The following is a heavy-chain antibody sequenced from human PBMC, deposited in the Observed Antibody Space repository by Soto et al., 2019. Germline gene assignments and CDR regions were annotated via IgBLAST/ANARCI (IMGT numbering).Heavy chain of an antibody. J-gene: IGHJ4*02. CDR2: ISSDGTST. Sequence: EMQLVESGGGLVQPGGSLRLSCAASGFTFSNYWMHWVRQAPGKGPVWGSRISSDGTSTTYADSVKGRFTISRDNAKNTLYLQGNSLIAEDTAVYSCARVPNCDSSSCYSYFDFWGQGALITVSS. V-gene: IGHV3-74*01. D-gene: IGHD2-2*01. CDR3: ARVPNCDSSSCYSYFDF. CDR1: GFTFSNYW.